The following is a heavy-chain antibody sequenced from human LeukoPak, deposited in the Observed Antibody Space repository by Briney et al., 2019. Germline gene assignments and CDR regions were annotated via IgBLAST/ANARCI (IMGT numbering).Heavy chain of an antibody. Sequence: GGSLRLSCAASGFTFSSYGMHWVRQAPGKGLEWVAVISYDGSNKYYADSVKGRFTISRDNSKNTLYLQMNSLRAEDTAVYYCAKALESWGYGYWGQGTLVTVSS. CDR2: ISYDGSNK. J-gene: IGHJ4*02. D-gene: IGHD7-27*01. CDR3: AKALESWGYGY. V-gene: IGHV3-30*18. CDR1: GFTFSSYG.